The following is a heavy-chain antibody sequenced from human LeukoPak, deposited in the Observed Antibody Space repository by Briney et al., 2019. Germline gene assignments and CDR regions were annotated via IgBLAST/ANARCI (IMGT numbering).Heavy chain of an antibody. J-gene: IGHJ4*02. D-gene: IGHD3-22*01. V-gene: IGHV3-30-3*02. CDR1: GGTFSSYA. CDR2: ISYDGSNK. CDR3: VNLDDDSSGYSGY. Sequence: SCKASGGTFSSYAMHWVRQAPGKGLEWVAVISYDGSNKYYADSVKGRFTISRDNSKNTLYLQMNSLRAEDTAAYYCVNLDDDSSGYSGYWGQGTLVTVSS.